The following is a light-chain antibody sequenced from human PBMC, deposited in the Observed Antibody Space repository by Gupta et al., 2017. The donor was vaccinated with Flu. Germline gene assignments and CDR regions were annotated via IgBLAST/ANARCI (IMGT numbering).Light chain of an antibody. V-gene: IGLV2-8*01. CDR3: SSYAGSDTWV. J-gene: IGLJ3*02. Sequence: SVTLSCTGTSSDVGDYNYVSWYQHHPGKAPTLTISDVSERPAGFPDRFAGSQSGNTASLTVSGLQAEDEAEYYCSSYAGSDTWVFGGGTKLTVL. CDR2: DVS. CDR1: SSDVGDYNY.